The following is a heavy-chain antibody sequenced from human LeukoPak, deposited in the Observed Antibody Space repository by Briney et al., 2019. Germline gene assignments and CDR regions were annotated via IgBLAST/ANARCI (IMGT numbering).Heavy chain of an antibody. D-gene: IGHD3-3*01. V-gene: IGHV4-59*04. Sequence: PSETLSLTCTVSGGSIINYYWSWIRQPPGKGLEWIGYIYYSGSTYYNPSLKSRVTISVDMSKNQFSLKLSSVTAADTAVYYCARHTSSITILGVEENYYYMDVWGKGTTVTVSS. CDR3: ARHTSSITILGVEENYYYMDV. J-gene: IGHJ6*03. CDR1: GGSIINYY. CDR2: IYYSGST.